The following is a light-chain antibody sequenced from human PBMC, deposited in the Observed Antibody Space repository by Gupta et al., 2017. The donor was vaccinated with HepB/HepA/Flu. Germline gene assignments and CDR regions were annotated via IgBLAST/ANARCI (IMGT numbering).Light chain of an antibody. J-gene: IGLJ1*01. V-gene: IGLV3-21*02. CDR2: DNS. Sequence: SYTVTQPPPASVAPGETVTINCGGNYIGSKSVHWYQQKPGLAPELVVLDNSDRPSGIPERFSGSNSWNTATLTISRVEAGDEADYYCQVWHKDIDDLYVFGTGTKVTVL. CDR3: QVWHKDIDDLYV. CDR1: YIGSKS.